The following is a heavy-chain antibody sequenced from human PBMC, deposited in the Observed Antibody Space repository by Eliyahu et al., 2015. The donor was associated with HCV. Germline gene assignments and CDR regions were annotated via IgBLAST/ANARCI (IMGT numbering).Heavy chain of an antibody. CDR1: GGSISSGDYY. Sequence: QVQLQESGPGLVKPSQTLSLTCTVSGGSISSGDYYWSWIRQPPGKGLEWIGYIYYSGSTYYNPSLKSRVTISVDTSKNQFSLKLSSVTAADTAVYYCARVDYDSSGYSYYFDYWGQGTLVTVSS. D-gene: IGHD3-22*01. V-gene: IGHV4-30-4*01. CDR3: ARVDYDSSGYSYYFDY. CDR2: IYYSGST. J-gene: IGHJ4*02.